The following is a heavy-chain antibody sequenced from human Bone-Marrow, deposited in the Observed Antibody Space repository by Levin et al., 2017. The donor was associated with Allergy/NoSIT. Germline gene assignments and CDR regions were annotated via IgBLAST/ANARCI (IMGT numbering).Heavy chain of an antibody. Sequence: GGSLRLSCAASGFTFRSYGMSWVRQAPGKGLEWVASISGRGDNPYYAESGRGRFFISRDNSRNTLYLQMNSLRVEDTAVYYCAATYYFETSGHDYWGHGTLVTVSS. D-gene: IGHD3-10*01. CDR1: GFTFRSYG. CDR3: AATYYFETSGHDY. V-gene: IGHV3-23*01. CDR2: ISGRGDNP. J-gene: IGHJ4*01.